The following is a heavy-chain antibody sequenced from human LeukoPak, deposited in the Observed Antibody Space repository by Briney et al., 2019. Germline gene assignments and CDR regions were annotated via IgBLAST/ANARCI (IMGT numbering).Heavy chain of an antibody. J-gene: IGHJ5*02. CDR2: IYYSGST. D-gene: IGHD6-19*01. CDR1: GGSVSRSSYD. CDR3: ARALYSSGWSSCFDP. V-gene: IGHV4-39*01. Sequence: PSETLSLTCTVSGGSVSRSSYDWGGMRQPPGKGLEWIGSIYYSGSTYSNPPLTTRVAISVDTSKTQFSLKLSSVTAADTAVYYCARALYSSGWSSCFDPWGQGTLVTVSS.